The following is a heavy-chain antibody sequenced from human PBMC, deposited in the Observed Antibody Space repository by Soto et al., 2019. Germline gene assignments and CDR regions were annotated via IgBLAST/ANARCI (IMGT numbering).Heavy chain of an antibody. CDR3: ARDTDGRVSYWYFDL. D-gene: IGHD3-16*01. V-gene: IGHV4-61*01. Sequence: QVQLQESGPGLVKPSETLSLTCTVSGGSVSSGSYYWSWIRQPPGKGLEWIGYIYYSGSTNYNPSLKSRVTIPVDTSKNQFSLKLSSVTAADTAVYYCARDTDGRVSYWYFDLWGRGTLVTVSS. J-gene: IGHJ2*01. CDR2: IYYSGST. CDR1: GGSVSSGSYY.